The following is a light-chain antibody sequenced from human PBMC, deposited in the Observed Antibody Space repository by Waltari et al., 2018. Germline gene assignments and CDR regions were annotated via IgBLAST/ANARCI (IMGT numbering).Light chain of an antibody. CDR3: QQYDSVPLT. V-gene: IGKV1-33*01. Sequence: DIQMTQSPSSLSASVGDRVTITCRASQDINIYLNWYLQKPGKAPKLLIYDASNLETGVPSRFSGSGSGTDFSFTISSLQPEDIATYYCQQYDSVPLTFGGGTKVEIK. CDR2: DAS. J-gene: IGKJ4*01. CDR1: QDINIY.